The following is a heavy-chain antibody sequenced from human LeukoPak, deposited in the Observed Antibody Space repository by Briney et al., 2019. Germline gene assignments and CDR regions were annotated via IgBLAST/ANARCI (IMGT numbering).Heavy chain of an antibody. Sequence: ASVNVSCKASGGTFSSYTISWVRQAPGHGLEWMGIINTSGGSTSYAQKFQGRVTMTRDTSTSTVYMELSSLRSEDTAVYYCARVVVDSSQDYFDYWGQGTLVTVSS. J-gene: IGHJ4*02. CDR3: ARVVVDSSQDYFDY. D-gene: IGHD3-22*01. V-gene: IGHV1-46*01. CDR1: GGTFSSYT. CDR2: INTSGGST.